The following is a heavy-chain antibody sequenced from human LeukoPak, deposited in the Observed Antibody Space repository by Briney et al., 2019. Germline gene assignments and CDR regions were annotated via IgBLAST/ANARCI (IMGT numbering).Heavy chain of an antibody. CDR1: RYSISSKTW. D-gene: IGHD1-7*01. CDR2: IYYSGSV. Sequence: PSETLSLTCVVSRYSISSKTWWGWIRQPPGKGLEWIGHIYYSGSVYYNPSLKGRIHMSVDTSKNQFSLELSSVTAEDTAVYKCARIADSKFANYQKYMDVWGKGTTVIVSS. CDR3: ARIADSKFANYQKYMDV. J-gene: IGHJ6*04. V-gene: IGHV4-28*05.